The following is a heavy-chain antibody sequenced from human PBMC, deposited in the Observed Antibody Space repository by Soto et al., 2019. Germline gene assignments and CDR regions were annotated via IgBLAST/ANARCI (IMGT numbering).Heavy chain of an antibody. CDR3: ARVHYTGWLKVDY. V-gene: IGHV3-48*02. Sequence: GGSLRLSCAASGFTFSSSRMNWVRQAPGKGPEWVSYISSSSTTINYADSVRGRFTISRDNAKNSLYLQMNSLRDDDTAVYYCARVHYTGWLKVDYWGQGTLVTVSS. CDR1: GFTFSSSR. J-gene: IGHJ4*02. D-gene: IGHD6-19*01. CDR2: ISSSSTTI.